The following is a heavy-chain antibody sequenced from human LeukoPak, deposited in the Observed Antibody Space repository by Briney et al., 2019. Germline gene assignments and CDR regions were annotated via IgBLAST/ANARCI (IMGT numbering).Heavy chain of an antibody. Sequence: ASVKVSCKAAGYTFTGYYMHWVRLAPGQGLEWMGWINPNSGGTNYAQKFQGRVTMTRDTSISTAYMELSRLRSDDTAVYYCARFVSSGWYTFDYWGQGTLVTVSS. J-gene: IGHJ4*02. V-gene: IGHV1-2*02. CDR2: INPNSGGT. CDR3: ARFVSSGWYTFDY. CDR1: GYTFTGYY. D-gene: IGHD6-19*01.